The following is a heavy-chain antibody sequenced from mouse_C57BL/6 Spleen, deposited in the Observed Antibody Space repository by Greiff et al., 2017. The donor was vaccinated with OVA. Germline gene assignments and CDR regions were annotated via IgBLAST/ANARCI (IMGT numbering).Heavy chain of an antibody. CDR1: GFTFTDYY. CDR3: ARWEDYFDY. J-gene: IGHJ2*01. CDR2: IRNKANGYTT. V-gene: IGHV7-3*01. Sequence: DVMLVESGGGLVQPGGSLSLSCAASGFTFTDYYMSWVRQPPGKALEWLGFIRNKANGYTTEYSASVKGRFTISRDNSQSILYLQMNALRAEDSATYYCARWEDYFDYWGQGTTLTVSS.